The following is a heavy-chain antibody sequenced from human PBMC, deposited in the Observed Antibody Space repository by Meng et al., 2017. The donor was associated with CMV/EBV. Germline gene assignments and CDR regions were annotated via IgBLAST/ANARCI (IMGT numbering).Heavy chain of an antibody. D-gene: IGHD6-19*01. V-gene: IGHV3-7*01. Sequence: GESLKISCAASGFTFSSYWMSWVRQAPGKGLEWVANIKQDGSEKYYVDSVEGRFTISRDNAKNSLYLQMNSLRAEDTAVYYCARPRGGIAVDWGQGTLVTVSS. CDR2: IKQDGSEK. CDR1: GFTFSSYW. J-gene: IGHJ4*02. CDR3: ARPRGGIAVD.